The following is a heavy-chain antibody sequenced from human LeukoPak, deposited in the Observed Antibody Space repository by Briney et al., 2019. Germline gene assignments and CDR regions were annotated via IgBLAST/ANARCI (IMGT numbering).Heavy chain of an antibody. V-gene: IGHV1-2*02. J-gene: IGHJ2*01. CDR2: IDPNSGGT. CDR3: AKEADIVSFDL. CDR1: GYTFTGNH. Sequence: GASVKVSCKASGYTFTGNHVHWVRQAPGQGLEWMGWIDPNSGGTMYSQKFQDRVAMTSDTSISTAYMELSGLRSDDTAVYSCAKEADIVSFDLWGRGTLVTVSS. D-gene: IGHD3-16*02.